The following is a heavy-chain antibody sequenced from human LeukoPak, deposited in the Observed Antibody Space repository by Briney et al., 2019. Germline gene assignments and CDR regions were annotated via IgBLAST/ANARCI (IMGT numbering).Heavy chain of an antibody. CDR2: ISYDGSNK. V-gene: IGHV3-30*04. D-gene: IGHD2-15*01. CDR3: ARASGCSGGSCYHAMDV. CDR1: GFTFSSYA. Sequence: GGSLRLSCAASGFTFSSYAMHWVRQAPGKGLEWVAVISYDGSNKYYADSVKGRFTISRDNSKNTLYLQMNSLRAEDTAVYYCARASGCSGGSCYHAMDVWGQGTTVTVSS. J-gene: IGHJ6*02.